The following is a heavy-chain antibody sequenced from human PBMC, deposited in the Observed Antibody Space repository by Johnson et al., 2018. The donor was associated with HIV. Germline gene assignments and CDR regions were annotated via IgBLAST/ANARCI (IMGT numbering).Heavy chain of an antibody. CDR1: GFTVSSNY. V-gene: IGHV3-66*01. CDR2: IYSGGST. J-gene: IGHJ3*02. Sequence: MQLVESGGGLVQPGGSLRLSCAASGFTVSSNYMSWVRQAPGKGLEWVSVIYSGGSTYYADSVKGRFTISRDNSKNTLYLQMNSLRAEDTAVYYCARDVSVVTPSGSFDIWGQGTRVTVSS. D-gene: IGHD4-23*01. CDR3: ARDVSVVTPSGSFDI.